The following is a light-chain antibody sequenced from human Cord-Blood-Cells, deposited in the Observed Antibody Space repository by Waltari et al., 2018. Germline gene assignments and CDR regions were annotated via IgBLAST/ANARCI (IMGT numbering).Light chain of an antibody. CDR1: QSVSSY. V-gene: IGKV3-11*01. CDR2: DAS. J-gene: IGKJ4*01. Sequence: EIVLTQSPATLSLSPGERATLSCRASQSVSSYLAWYQQKPGQAPRLLIYDASNRATGIPARFRGSGSGTDFTLTISSLEPEDFAVYYCQQRSNLFGGGTKVEIK. CDR3: QQRSNL.